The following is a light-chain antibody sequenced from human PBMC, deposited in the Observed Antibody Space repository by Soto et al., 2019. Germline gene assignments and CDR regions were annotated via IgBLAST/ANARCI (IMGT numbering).Light chain of an antibody. CDR1: QSVSSY. V-gene: IGKV3-11*01. CDR3: KQRSNWPLT. J-gene: IGKJ4*01. CDR2: DAS. Sequence: EIVLTQSPATLSLSPGERATLSCRASQSVSSYLAWYQQKPGQAPRLLIYDASTRATGIPARLSGSGSGTALTLTISSLMPEDFQVYYYKQRSNWPLTFGGGTKVEIK.